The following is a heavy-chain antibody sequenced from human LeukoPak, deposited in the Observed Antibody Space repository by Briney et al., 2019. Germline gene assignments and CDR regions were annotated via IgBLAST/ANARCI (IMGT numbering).Heavy chain of an antibody. V-gene: IGHV3-53*01. CDR1: GFTVGSNY. CDR3: ARELTWHYYES. D-gene: IGHD3-9*01. J-gene: IGHJ4*02. Sequence: GGSLRLSCATCGFTVGSNYMSWVRQAPGRGLEWVSTIFSGGNTYYADSVKGRFTISRDTSRNTLYLQMSSLWVEDTAVYFCARELTWHYYESWGQGTLVTVSS. CDR2: IFSGGNT.